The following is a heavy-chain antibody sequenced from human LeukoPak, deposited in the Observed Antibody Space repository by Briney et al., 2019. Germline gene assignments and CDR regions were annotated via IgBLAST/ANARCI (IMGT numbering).Heavy chain of an antibody. J-gene: IGHJ4*01. CDR3: TMYHSDRTAYGSFDF. V-gene: IGHV3-15*01. CDR1: GFPCIKAW. Sequence: GESLTLSCAASGFPCIKAWMSWVRQTPGKGMEWVGRMKTISEGATTDYAAPVKDRLIISRDDSKNTLYLHMSRLKIEDTALYYCTMYHSDRTAYGSFDFWGQGILVAVSS. CDR2: MKTISEGATT. D-gene: IGHD3-16*01.